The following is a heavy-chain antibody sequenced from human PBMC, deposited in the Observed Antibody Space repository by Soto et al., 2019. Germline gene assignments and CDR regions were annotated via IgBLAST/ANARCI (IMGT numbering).Heavy chain of an antibody. CDR3: TSLYYGH. J-gene: IGHJ4*02. D-gene: IGHD3-16*02. CDR2: IKSKTDGGTT. Sequence: GGSLRLSCAASEFTFTYAWMSWVRQAPGKGLEWVGRIKSKTDGGTTDYAAPVKGRFTISRDESQNTLYLQMNSLKTEDTAVYYCTSLYYGHWGQGTMVTVSS. V-gene: IGHV3-15*01. CDR1: EFTFTYAW.